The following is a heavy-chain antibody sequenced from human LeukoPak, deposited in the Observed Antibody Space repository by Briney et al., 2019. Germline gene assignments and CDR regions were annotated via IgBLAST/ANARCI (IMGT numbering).Heavy chain of an antibody. D-gene: IGHD2-15*01. V-gene: IGHV3-23*01. CDR3: ATRSLQKEVSDY. CDR2: ISGSGGST. CDR1: GFTFSSYA. Sequence: PGGSLRLSCAASGFTFSSYAMSWVRQAPGKGLERVSAISGSGGSTYYADSVKGRFTISRDNSKNTLYLQMNSLRAEDTAVYYCATRSLQKEVSDYWGQGTLVTVSS. J-gene: IGHJ4*02.